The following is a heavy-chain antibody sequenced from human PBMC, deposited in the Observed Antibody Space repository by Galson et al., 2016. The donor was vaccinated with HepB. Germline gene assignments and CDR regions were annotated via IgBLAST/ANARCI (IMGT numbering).Heavy chain of an antibody. CDR2: LSFDGINK. D-gene: IGHD5-24*01. V-gene: IGHV3-30*18. CDR1: GFTFSRSW. CDR3: AKDAYTWRWLLSFFPDY. J-gene: IGHJ4*02. Sequence: SLRLSCAVSGFTFSRSWMHWVCQAPEKGLEWVAVLSFDGINKYYADSVKGRFTISRDNSKNTVYLQMNSLRAEDTAVYYCAKDAYTWRWLLSFFPDYWGQGTLVTVSS.